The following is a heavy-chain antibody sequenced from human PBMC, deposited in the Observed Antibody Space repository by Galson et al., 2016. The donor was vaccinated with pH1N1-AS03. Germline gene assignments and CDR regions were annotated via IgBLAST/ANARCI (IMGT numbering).Heavy chain of an antibody. CDR2: INPSDGNT. V-gene: IGHV1-46*01. CDR3: ARVSAGLTGYYYVMDV. J-gene: IGHJ6*02. CDR1: GYTFTSYY. D-gene: IGHD4/OR15-4a*01. Sequence: SVKVSCKASGYTFTSYYIHWVRQAPGQGREWMGIINPSDGNTNYAQRFQGRVTMTRDTSTSTVYMALSSLRSDDTAVYYCARVSAGLTGYYYVMDVWGQGTTVTVSS.